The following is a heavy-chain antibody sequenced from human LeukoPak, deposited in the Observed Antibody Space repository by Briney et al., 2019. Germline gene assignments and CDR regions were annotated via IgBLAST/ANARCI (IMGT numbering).Heavy chain of an antibody. V-gene: IGHV4-59*01. CDR1: GGSISSYY. CDR3: ARDFSAAFDI. CDR2: IYYSGST. D-gene: IGHD2/OR15-2a*01. J-gene: IGHJ3*02. Sequence: NPSETLSLTCTVSGGSISSYYWSWIRQPPGKGLEWIGYIYYSGSTNYNPSLKSRVTISVDTATNQFSLKLRSVTAADTAVYYCARDFSAAFDIWGQGTMVTVSS.